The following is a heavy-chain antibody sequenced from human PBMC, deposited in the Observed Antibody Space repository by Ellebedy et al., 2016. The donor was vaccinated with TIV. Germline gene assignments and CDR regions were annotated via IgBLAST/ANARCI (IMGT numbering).Heavy chain of an antibody. CDR2: INSDGSST. Sequence: GESLKISCAASGFTFSSYWMHWVRQAPGKGLVWVSRINSDGSSTSYADSVKGRFTISRDNAKNTLYLQMNSLRAEDTAAYYCARDHPLGIENFDYWGQGTLVTVSS. J-gene: IGHJ4*02. CDR1: GFTFSSYW. CDR3: ARDHPLGIENFDY. V-gene: IGHV3-74*01. D-gene: IGHD7-27*01.